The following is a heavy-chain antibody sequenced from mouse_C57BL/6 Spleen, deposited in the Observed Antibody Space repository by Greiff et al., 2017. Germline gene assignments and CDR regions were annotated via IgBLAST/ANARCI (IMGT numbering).Heavy chain of an antibody. J-gene: IGHJ3*01. Sequence: VQLQQSGAELVRPGASVKLSCTASGFNIKDDYMHWVKQRPEQGLEWIGWIDPENGDTESASKFQGKATITADTSSNTAYLQLSILTSEDTAVYYCTTGLAWFAYWGQGTLVTVSA. CDR2: IDPENGDT. CDR1: GFNIKDDY. CDR3: TTGLAWFAY. V-gene: IGHV14-4*01. D-gene: IGHD6-2*01.